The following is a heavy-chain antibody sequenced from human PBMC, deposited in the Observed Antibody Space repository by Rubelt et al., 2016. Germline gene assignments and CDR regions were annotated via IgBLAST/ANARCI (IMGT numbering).Heavy chain of an antibody. Sequence: QVQLQQWGAGLLKPSETLSLPCAVYGGSFSGFYWSWLRQPPGKGLAWIGEIHHNGSTNYNPSLKSRLTISVDTSKNQFSLKLNFVTAADTAVYYCARGSVVAATLDWFDPWGQGTLVTVSS. J-gene: IGHJ5*02. CDR2: IHHNGST. D-gene: IGHD2-15*01. CDR3: ARGSVVAATLDWFDP. CDR1: GGSFSGFY. V-gene: IGHV4-34*01.